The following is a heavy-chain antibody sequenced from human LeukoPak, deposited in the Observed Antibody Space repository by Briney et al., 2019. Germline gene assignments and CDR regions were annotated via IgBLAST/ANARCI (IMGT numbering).Heavy chain of an antibody. D-gene: IGHD6-19*01. J-gene: IGHJ4*02. CDR3: ARGSGWAAVDC. Sequence: ASVKVSCKASGYTFTGYYIHWVRQTPGQGLEWMGWINPNSGDASCAQKFHGRVTMSRDTSISTAYMELSSDDTAVYYCARGSGWAAVDCWGQGTLVTVSS. V-gene: IGHV1-2*02. CDR2: INPNSGDA. CDR1: GYTFTGYY.